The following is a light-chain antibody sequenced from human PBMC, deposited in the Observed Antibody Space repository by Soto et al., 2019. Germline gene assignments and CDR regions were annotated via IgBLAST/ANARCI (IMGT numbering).Light chain of an antibody. CDR3: LQYNSPPLT. CDR1: QGIRYA. Sequence: DIQMTQSPSSLSSSVGDRVTITVGASQGIRYALGWYQQKPGTAPKRLIYGASILQNGVPSRFGGSGSGTEFTLTISSLQPEDFATYYCLQYNSPPLTFGQGTKVDIK. V-gene: IGKV1-17*01. J-gene: IGKJ1*01. CDR2: GAS.